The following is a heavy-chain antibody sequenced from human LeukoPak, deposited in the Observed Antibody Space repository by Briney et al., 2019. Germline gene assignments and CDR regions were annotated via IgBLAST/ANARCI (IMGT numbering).Heavy chain of an antibody. D-gene: IGHD6-19*01. Sequence: GGSLRLSCAASGLAVSSDYMSWVRQAPGKGLEWVSVIYSGGGTYYADSVKGRFTISRDNSKNTLYLQMNSLRAEDTAVYYCAKDGSEQWLVLALYFQHWGQGTLVTVSS. CDR1: GLAVSSDY. V-gene: IGHV3-53*01. CDR2: IYSGGGT. J-gene: IGHJ1*01. CDR3: AKDGSEQWLVLALYFQH.